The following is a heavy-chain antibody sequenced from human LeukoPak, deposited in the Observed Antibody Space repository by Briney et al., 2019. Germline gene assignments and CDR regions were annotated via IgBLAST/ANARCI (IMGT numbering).Heavy chain of an antibody. Sequence: SETLSLTCTVSGGSISSSSDNWAWIRQPPGKGLEWIGSIHYSGTSYYNPSLESRLTISVDKSKNQFSLKLNSVTAADTAVYYCARLSGSSWLDYWGQGTLVTVSS. V-gene: IGHV4-39*07. CDR2: IHYSGTS. J-gene: IGHJ4*02. CDR3: ARLSGSSWLDY. CDR1: GGSISSSSDN. D-gene: IGHD6-13*01.